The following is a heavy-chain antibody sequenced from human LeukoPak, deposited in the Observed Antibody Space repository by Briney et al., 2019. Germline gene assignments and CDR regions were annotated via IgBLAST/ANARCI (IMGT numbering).Heavy chain of an antibody. CDR1: GFTFSSYA. Sequence: GGSLGLSCAASGFTFSSYAMSWVRQAPGKGLEWVSAISGSGGSTYYADSVKGRFTISRDNSKNTLYLQMNSLRAEDTAVYYCAKVSYSSSWYIKDYFDYWGQGTLVTVSS. CDR2: ISGSGGST. V-gene: IGHV3-23*01. J-gene: IGHJ4*02. D-gene: IGHD6-13*01. CDR3: AKVSYSSSWYIKDYFDY.